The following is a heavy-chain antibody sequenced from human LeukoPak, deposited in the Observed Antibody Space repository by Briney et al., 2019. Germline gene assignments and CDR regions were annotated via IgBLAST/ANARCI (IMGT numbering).Heavy chain of an antibody. D-gene: IGHD4-11*01. CDR3: ARDYSNYYYYYMDV. V-gene: IGHV4-59*01. CDR2: IYYSGST. Sequence: SETLSLTCTVSGGSLSSYYWSWIRQPPGKGLEWIGYIYYSGSTNYNPSLKSRVTISVDTSKNQFSLKLSSVTAADTAVYYCARDYSNYYYYYMDVWGKGTTVTVSS. CDR1: GGSLSSYY. J-gene: IGHJ6*03.